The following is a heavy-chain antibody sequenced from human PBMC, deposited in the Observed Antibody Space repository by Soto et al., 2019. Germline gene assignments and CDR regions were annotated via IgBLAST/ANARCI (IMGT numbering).Heavy chain of an antibody. CDR2: IYYSGST. CDR3: ARGCIAARPSSYYHYYYMDV. CDR1: GGSISSGDYY. D-gene: IGHD6-6*01. Sequence: PSETLSLTCTVSGGSISSGDYYWSWIRQPPGKGLEWIGYIYYSGSTNYNPSLKSRVTISVDTSKNQFPLKLSSVTAADTAVYYCARGCIAARPSSYYHYYYMDVWGKGTTVTVSS. J-gene: IGHJ6*03. V-gene: IGHV4-61*08.